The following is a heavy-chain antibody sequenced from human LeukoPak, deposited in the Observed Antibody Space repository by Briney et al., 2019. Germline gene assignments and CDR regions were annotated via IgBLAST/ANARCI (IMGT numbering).Heavy chain of an antibody. CDR2: ISAYNGNT. D-gene: IGHD2-2*01. V-gene: IGHV1-18*04. CDR1: GYTFTSYG. CDR3: ARDEGIGRGIVVVPAANIDY. Sequence: ASVKVSCKASGYTFTSYGISWVRQAPGQGPEWMGWISAYNGNTNYAQKLQGRVTMTTDTSTSTAYMELRSLRSDDTAVYYCARDEGIGRGIVVVPAANIDYWGQGTLVTVSS. J-gene: IGHJ4*02.